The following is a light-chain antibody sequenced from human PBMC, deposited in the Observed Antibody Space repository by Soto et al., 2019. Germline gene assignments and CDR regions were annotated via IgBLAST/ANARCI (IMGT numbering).Light chain of an antibody. Sequence: IQLTQSPSSLSASVGDSVTITCRASQGITSYLAWYQQKPGKAPNLLIYGASTLQSGVPSRFSGSGSGTDFTLTINSLQAEDFATYYCQQYHGYSLTFGQGTKVDIK. CDR2: GAS. V-gene: IGKV1-9*01. J-gene: IGKJ1*01. CDR1: QGITSY. CDR3: QQYHGYSLT.